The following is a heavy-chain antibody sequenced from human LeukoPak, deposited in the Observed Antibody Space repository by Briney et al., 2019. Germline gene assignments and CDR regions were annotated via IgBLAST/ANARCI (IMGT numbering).Heavy chain of an antibody. CDR2: IYYSGST. CDR1: GGSISSGRYS. J-gene: IGHJ4*02. CDR3: ARVGPFYYFDY. V-gene: IGHV4-31*03. Sequence: SETLSLTCTVSGGSISSGRYSWSWIRQHPGKGLEWIGYIYYSGSTYYNPSLKSRVTISVDTSKNQFSLKLSSVTAADTAVYYCARVGPFYYFDYWGQGTLVTVSS.